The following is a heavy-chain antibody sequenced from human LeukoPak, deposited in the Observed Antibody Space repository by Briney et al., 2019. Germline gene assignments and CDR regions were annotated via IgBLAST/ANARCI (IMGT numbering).Heavy chain of an antibody. CDR3: ARDVDSATPRYYYYGMDV. V-gene: IGHV3-33*01. CDR1: GFTFSSYG. D-gene: IGHD3/OR15-3a*01. CDR2: IWYDGSNK. J-gene: IGHJ6*04. Sequence: PGGSLRLSCAASGFTFSSYGMHWVRQAPGKGLEWVAVIWYDGSNKYYADSVKGRFTISRDNSKNTLYLQMNSLRAEDTAVYYCARDVDSATPRYYYYGMDVWGKGTTVTVSS.